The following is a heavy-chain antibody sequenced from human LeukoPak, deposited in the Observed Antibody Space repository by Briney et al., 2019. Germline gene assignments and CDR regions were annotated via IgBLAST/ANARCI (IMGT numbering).Heavy chain of an antibody. CDR3: ATFESLVLNYFDY. CDR2: ITSNTNYI. Sequence: PGGSLRLSCAASGFTFSSYSMNWVRQAPGTGLEWVSSITSNTNYIYYADSVKGRFTISRDNAKNSLYLQMNSLRAEDTAVYYCATFESLVLNYFDYWGQGTLVTVSS. CDR1: GFTFSSYS. J-gene: IGHJ4*02. D-gene: IGHD6-19*01. V-gene: IGHV3-21*04.